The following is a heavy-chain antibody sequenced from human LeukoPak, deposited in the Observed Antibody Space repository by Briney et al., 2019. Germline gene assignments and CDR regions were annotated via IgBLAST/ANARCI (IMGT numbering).Heavy chain of an antibody. CDR2: INHSGST. D-gene: IGHD2-2*02. J-gene: IGHJ4*02. Sequence: PSETLSLTCAVYGGSISGYYWSWIRQPRGKGLEWIGEINHSGSTNYNPSLKSRVTISVDTSKNQFSLKLSSVTAADTAVYYCARVGYCSSSSCYKNTNFDYWGQGTLVTVSS. CDR1: GGSISGYY. V-gene: IGHV4-34*01. CDR3: ARVGYCSSSSCYKNTNFDY.